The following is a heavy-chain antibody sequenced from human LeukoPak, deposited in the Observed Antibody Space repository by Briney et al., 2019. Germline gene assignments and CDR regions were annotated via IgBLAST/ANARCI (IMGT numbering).Heavy chain of an antibody. D-gene: IGHD3-22*01. CDR1: GFTFSSYA. CDR2: ISSSSSYI. V-gene: IGHV3-21*01. J-gene: IGHJ4*02. Sequence: PGGSLRLSCAASGFTFSSYAMSWVRQAPGKGLEWVSSISSSSSYIYYADSVKGRFTISRDNAKNSLYLQMNSLRAEDTAVYYCARPRNYYDSSGYYGWGQGTLVTVSS. CDR3: ARPRNYYDSSGYYG.